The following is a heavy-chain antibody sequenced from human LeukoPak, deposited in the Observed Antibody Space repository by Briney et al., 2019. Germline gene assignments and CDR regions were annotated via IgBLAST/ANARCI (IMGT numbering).Heavy chain of an antibody. CDR2: ISYDGTNK. CDR3: ARDRGMATRLYYFDY. D-gene: IGHD5-24*01. J-gene: IGHJ4*02. V-gene: IGHV3-30-3*01. CDR1: GFTLSNCA. Sequence: GRSLRLSCAASGFTLSNCAMHWVRQAPGKGLEWVAVISYDGTNKYYADSVKGRFTISRDNSKNTLYLQMNSLRTEDTAVYYCARDRGMATRLYYFDYWGQGTLVTVSS.